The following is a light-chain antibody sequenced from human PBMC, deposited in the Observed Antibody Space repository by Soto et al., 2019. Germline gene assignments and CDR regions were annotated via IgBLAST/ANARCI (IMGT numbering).Light chain of an antibody. Sequence: EIVLTQSPANLSLSPGERATLSCRASQSVSSYLAWYQQKRGQAPRPLIYDASNRATGIPARFSGSGSGTDFTLTISSLEPEDFAVYYCQQRSNWPYTFGQGTKLEIK. J-gene: IGKJ2*01. V-gene: IGKV3-11*01. CDR1: QSVSSY. CDR2: DAS. CDR3: QQRSNWPYT.